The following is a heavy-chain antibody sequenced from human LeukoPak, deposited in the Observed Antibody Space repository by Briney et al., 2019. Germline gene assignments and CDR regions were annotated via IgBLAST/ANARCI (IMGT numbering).Heavy chain of an antibody. J-gene: IGHJ4*02. CDR1: GITFSNYG. CDR3: ARDLELYYDSSGSGPDY. CDR2: INTGGSST. Sequence: GGTLRLSCAASGITFSNYGMNWVRQAPGKGLEWVSSINTGGSSTYYADSVKGWFTVSRDNAKNSLYLQMNSLRAEDTAVYYCARDLELYYDSSGSGPDYWGQGTLVTVSS. D-gene: IGHD3-22*01. V-gene: IGHV3-23*01.